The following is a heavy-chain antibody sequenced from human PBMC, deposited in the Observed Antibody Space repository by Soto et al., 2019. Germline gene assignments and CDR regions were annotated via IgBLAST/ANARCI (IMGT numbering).Heavy chain of an antibody. CDR2: INWNGGST. D-gene: IGHD2-2*01. Sequence: GGSLRLSCAASGFTFDDYGMSWVRQAPGKGLEWVSGINWNGGSTGYADSVKGRFTISRDNAKNSLYLQMNSLRAEDTALYHCARHGPGYCSSTSCFSVAGYYYYMDVWGKGTTVTVSS. J-gene: IGHJ6*03. CDR1: GFTFDDYG. V-gene: IGHV3-20*01. CDR3: ARHGPGYCSSTSCFSVAGYYYYMDV.